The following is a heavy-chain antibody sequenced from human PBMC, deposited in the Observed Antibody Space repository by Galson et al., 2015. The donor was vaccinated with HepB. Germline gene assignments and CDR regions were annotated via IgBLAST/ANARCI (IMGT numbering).Heavy chain of an antibody. J-gene: IGHJ4*02. CDR3: ARHAPSYGSGSYFNPSLDY. Sequence: QSGAEVKKPGESLKISCKGSGYSFTSYWIGWVRQMPGKGLEWMGIIYPGDSDTRYSPSFQGQVTISADKSISTAYLQWNSLKASDTAIYYCARHAPSYGSGSYFNPSLDYWGQGTLVTVSS. CDR2: IYPGDSDT. D-gene: IGHD3-10*01. V-gene: IGHV5-51*01. CDR1: GYSFTSYW.